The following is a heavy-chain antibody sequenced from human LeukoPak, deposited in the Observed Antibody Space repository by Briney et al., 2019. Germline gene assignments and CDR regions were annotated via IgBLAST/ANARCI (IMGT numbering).Heavy chain of an antibody. D-gene: IGHD4-17*01. V-gene: IGHV3-30-3*01. J-gene: IGHJ4*02. CDR3: ARDHHGDGKFDY. Sequence: GGSLRLSCAASGFTFGSYAMHWVRQAPGEGLEWVAVISYDGSNKYYADSVKGRFTISRDNSKNTLYLQMNSLRAEDTAVYYCARDHHGDGKFDYWGQGTLVTVSS. CDR2: ISYDGSNK. CDR1: GFTFGSYA.